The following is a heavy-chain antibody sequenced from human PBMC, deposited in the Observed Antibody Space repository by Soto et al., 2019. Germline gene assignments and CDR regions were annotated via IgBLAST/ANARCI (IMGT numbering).Heavy chain of an antibody. CDR3: ARESGYSYGYLYYYYGMDV. V-gene: IGHV4-34*01. Sequence: SETLSLTCAVYGGSFSGYYWSWIRQPPGKGLEWIGEINHSGSTNYNPSLKSRVTISVDTSKNQFSLKLGSVTAADTAVYYCARESGYSYGYLYYYYGMDVWGQGTTVTVSS. CDR2: INHSGST. J-gene: IGHJ6*02. CDR1: GGSFSGYY. D-gene: IGHD5-18*01.